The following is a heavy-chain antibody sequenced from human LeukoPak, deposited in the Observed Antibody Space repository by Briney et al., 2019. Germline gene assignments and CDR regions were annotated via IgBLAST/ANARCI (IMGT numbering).Heavy chain of an antibody. CDR1: GGSFSGYY. CDR3: ARGCGYGDY. J-gene: IGHJ4*02. CDR2: INHSGST. V-gene: IGHV4-34*01. Sequence: MAPETLSLTCAVYGGSFSGYYWSWIRQPPGKGLEWIGEINHSGSTNYNPSLKSRVTISVDTSKNQFSLKLSSVTAADTAVYYCARGCGYGDYWGQGTLVTVSS. D-gene: IGHD2-15*01.